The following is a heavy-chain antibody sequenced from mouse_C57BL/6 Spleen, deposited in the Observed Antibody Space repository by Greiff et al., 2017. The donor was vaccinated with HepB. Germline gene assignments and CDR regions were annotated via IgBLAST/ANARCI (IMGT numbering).Heavy chain of an antibody. CDR3: ARDYYDLYFDV. CDR1: GYTFTSYG. V-gene: IGHV1-81*01. Sequence: VKLQESGAELARPGASVKLSCKASGYTFTSYGISWVKQRTGQGLEWIGEIYPRSGNTYYNEKFKGKATLTADKSSSTAYMELRSLTSEDSAVYFCARDYYDLYFDVWGTGTTVTVSS. D-gene: IGHD2-4*01. J-gene: IGHJ1*03. CDR2: IYPRSGNT.